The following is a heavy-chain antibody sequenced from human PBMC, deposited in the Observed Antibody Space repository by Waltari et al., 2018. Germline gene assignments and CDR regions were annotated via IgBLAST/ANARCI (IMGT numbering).Heavy chain of an antibody. CDR2: IYTGGTT. D-gene: IGHD7-27*01. V-gene: IGHV3-53*01. Sequence: QLVASGGGLIQPGGSLRLSCAASGFTVSGTHMHWVRQAPRKGLEWVSVIYTGGTTFYANSVKGRFTISRDNSKSTLYLQMNSLRVDDTAVYYCARSGKLFAGDRDPFDFWGQGTMVTVSS. J-gene: IGHJ3*01. CDR3: ARSGKLFAGDRDPFDF. CDR1: GFTVSGTH.